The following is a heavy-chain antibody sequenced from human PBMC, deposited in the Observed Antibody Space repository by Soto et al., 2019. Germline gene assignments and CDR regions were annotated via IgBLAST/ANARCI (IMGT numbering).Heavy chain of an antibody. J-gene: IGHJ6*03. Sequence: PSETLSLTCTVAGGSISNFDWSWIRQPPGKGLEWIGYVYYTGSTSYNPSLKRRVTFSADSSRGQFSLRLNSVTAADTAVYYCARTVLGPDLLADSFVDYYYYMDVWGQGTTVTVSS. CDR1: GGSISNFD. V-gene: IGHV4-59*08. CDR2: VYYTGST. D-gene: IGHD3-9*01. CDR3: ARTVLGPDLLADSFVDYYYYMDV.